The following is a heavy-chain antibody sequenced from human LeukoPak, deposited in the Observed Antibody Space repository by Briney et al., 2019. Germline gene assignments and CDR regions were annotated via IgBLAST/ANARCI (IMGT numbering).Heavy chain of an antibody. CDR1: GFTFSSYA. CDR2: MSYDGRNQ. Sequence: GGSLRLSCAASGFTFSSYAMHWGRQAPGKGLEWVAVMSYDGRNQYYVDSVKGRFTISRDNSKNTLYLQMNNLRAEDTAVYYCAKGGPYDILTGKNVFDIWGQGTTVTVSS. V-gene: IGHV3-30*04. D-gene: IGHD3-9*01. J-gene: IGHJ3*02. CDR3: AKGGPYDILTGKNVFDI.